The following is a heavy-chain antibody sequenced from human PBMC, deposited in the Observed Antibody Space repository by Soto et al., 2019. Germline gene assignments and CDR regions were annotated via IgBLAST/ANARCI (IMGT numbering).Heavy chain of an antibody. CDR1: GVTFCSYA. Sequence: PGGSLRLSCAASGVTFCSYAMSWVRQAPGKGLEWVSAISGSGGSTYYADSVKGRFTISRDNSKNTLYLQMNSLRAEDTAVYYCAKASYPRIVVVPSGYWGQGTLVTVSS. CDR2: ISGSGGST. J-gene: IGHJ4*02. V-gene: IGHV3-23*01. CDR3: AKASYPRIVVVPSGY. D-gene: IGHD3-22*01.